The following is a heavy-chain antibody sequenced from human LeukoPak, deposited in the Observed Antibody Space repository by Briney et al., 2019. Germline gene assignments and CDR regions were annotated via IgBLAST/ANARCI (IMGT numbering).Heavy chain of an antibody. D-gene: IGHD6-19*01. Sequence: GGSLRLSCAASGFSFSSYAMSWVRQAPGKGLEWVAVISYDGSNKYYADSVKGRFTISRDNSKNTLYLQMNSLRAEDTAVYYCAKGWQWLVDWGQGTLVTVSS. J-gene: IGHJ4*02. CDR3: AKGWQWLVD. CDR1: GFSFSSYA. CDR2: ISYDGSNK. V-gene: IGHV3-30*18.